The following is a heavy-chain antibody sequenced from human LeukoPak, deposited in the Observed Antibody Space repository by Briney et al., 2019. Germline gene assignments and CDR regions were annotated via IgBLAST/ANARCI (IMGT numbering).Heavy chain of an antibody. CDR1: GGSFSGYY. CDR2: INHSGST. CDR3: ARVLGSGSYYYYYGMDV. J-gene: IGHJ6*02. V-gene: IGHV4-34*01. Sequence: PSETLSLTCAVYGGSFSGYYWSWIRQPPGKGLEWIGEINHSGSTNYNPSLKSRVTISVDTSKNQSSLKLSSVTAADTAVYYCARVLGSGSYYYYYGMDVWGQGTTVTVSS. D-gene: IGHD1-26*01.